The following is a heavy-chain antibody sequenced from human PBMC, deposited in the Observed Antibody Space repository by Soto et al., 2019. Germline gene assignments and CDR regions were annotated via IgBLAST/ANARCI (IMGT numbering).Heavy chain of an antibody. Sequence: QVQLQESGPGLVKPSGTLSLTCAVSGGSISSSNWWSWVRQPPGKGLEWIGEIYHSGSTNYNPSHKSRVTISVDKSKNQFSLKLSSVTAADTAVYYCARTYAWYSSRAYYYGMDVWGQGTTVTVSS. CDR1: GGSISSSNW. D-gene: IGHD6-13*01. CDR2: IYHSGST. J-gene: IGHJ6*02. V-gene: IGHV4-4*02. CDR3: ARTYAWYSSRAYYYGMDV.